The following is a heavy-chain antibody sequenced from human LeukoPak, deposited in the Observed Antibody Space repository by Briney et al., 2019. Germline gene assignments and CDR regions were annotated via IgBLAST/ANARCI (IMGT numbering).Heavy chain of an antibody. CDR2: ISSSSSYI. CDR3: ARARRFLEWLLSY. V-gene: IGHV3-21*01. CDR1: GFTFSSYS. Sequence: GGSLRLSCAASGFTFSSYSMNWVRQAPGKGLEWVSSISSSSSYIYYADSVKGRFTISRDNAKNSLYLQMNNLRAEDTAVYYCARARRFLEWLLSYWGQGTLVTVSS. J-gene: IGHJ4*02. D-gene: IGHD3-3*01.